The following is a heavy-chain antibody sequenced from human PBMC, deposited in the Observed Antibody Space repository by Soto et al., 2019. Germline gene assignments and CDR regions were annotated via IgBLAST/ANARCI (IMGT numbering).Heavy chain of an antibody. V-gene: IGHV2-5*02. CDR1: GVSLSTNGVG. J-gene: IGHJ4*02. Sequence: QITLKESGPTLVKPTETLTLTCTFSGVSLSTNGVGVGWIRQPPGKALEWLVLIYWDDDKRYRPSVKSRLTITRDTSKKQVVLTMTNMDPVDTGTYYCAHRRVGVTYFDSWGQGILVTVSS. CDR3: AHRRVGVTYFDS. D-gene: IGHD2-21*02. CDR2: IYWDDDK.